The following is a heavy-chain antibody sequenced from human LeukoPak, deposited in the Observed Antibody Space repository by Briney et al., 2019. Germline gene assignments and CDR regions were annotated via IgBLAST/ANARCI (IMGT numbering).Heavy chain of an antibody. Sequence: GASVKVSCKASGYTFTSYDINWVRQATGQGLEWMGWMNPNSGNTGYAQKFQGRVTMTRNTSISTAYMELSSLRSEDTAVYYCARDRITMVRGVISGCITYYYGMDVWGQGTTVTVSS. J-gene: IGHJ6*02. D-gene: IGHD3-10*01. CDR1: GYTFTSYD. V-gene: IGHV1-8*01. CDR3: ARDRITMVRGVISGCITYYYGMDV. CDR2: MNPNSGNT.